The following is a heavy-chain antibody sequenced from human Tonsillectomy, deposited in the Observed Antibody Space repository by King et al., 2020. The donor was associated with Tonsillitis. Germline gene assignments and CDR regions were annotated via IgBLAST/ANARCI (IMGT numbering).Heavy chain of an antibody. V-gene: IGHV3-9*01. CDR1: GFTFDDYA. D-gene: IGHD5-12*01. Sequence: VQLVESGGGLVQPGRSLRLSCAASGFTFDDYAMYWVRQAPGKGLEWVSGISWNSGSIGYADSVKGRFTISRDNAKNSLYLQMNSLRAEDTALYYCAKDSRTGGLRRLTLDYWGQGTLVTVSS. CDR2: ISWNSGSI. J-gene: IGHJ4*02. CDR3: AKDSRTGGLRRLTLDY.